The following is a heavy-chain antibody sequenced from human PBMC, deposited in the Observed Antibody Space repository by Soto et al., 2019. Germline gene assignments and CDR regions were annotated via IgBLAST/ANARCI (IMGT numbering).Heavy chain of an antibody. V-gene: IGHV3-33*01. D-gene: IGHD4-17*01. Sequence: GESLKISCAASGFTFSSYGMHWVRQAPGKGLEWVAVIWYDGSNKYYADSVKGRFTISRDNSKNTLYLQMNSLRAEDTAVYYCARDRREGTTVTTNWFDPWGQGTLVTVSS. CDR1: GFTFSSYG. CDR3: ARDRREGTTVTTNWFDP. J-gene: IGHJ5*02. CDR2: IWYDGSNK.